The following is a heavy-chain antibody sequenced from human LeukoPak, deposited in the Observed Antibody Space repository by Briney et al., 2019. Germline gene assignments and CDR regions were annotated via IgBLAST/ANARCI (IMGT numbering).Heavy chain of an antibody. V-gene: IGHV1-18*01. Sequence: ASVKVPCKASGGTFSSYAISWVRQAPGQGLEWMGWVSAYSDNTNYAQKFQGRVTMTTDTSTSTAYMELRSLSSDDTALYYCARGAGGSSYYFDYWGQGTPVTVSS. J-gene: IGHJ4*02. D-gene: IGHD1-26*01. CDR3: ARGAGGSSYYFDY. CDR2: VSAYSDNT. CDR1: GGTFSSYA.